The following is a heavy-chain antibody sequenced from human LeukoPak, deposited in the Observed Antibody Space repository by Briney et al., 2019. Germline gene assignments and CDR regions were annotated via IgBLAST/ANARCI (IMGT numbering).Heavy chain of an antibody. CDR1: GYNFSVYY. Sequence: GASVKVSCKGSGYNFSVYYMHWVRQAPGQGLEWMGWMDPNSGDTIYAPKFQGRVSMTRDTSITTAYMELSSLTFDDSAMYYCATRGGLTPNTHAMWGHGTMVTVSS. D-gene: IGHD2-15*01. V-gene: IGHV1-2*02. J-gene: IGHJ3*01. CDR3: ATRGGLTPNTHAM. CDR2: MDPNSGDT.